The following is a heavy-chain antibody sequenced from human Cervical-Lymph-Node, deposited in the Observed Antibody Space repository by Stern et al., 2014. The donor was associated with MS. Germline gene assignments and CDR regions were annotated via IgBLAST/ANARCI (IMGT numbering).Heavy chain of an antibody. Sequence: VQLVQSGAGVKKPGGSLKISCKLSGYSFTIYYIAWVRQMPGKGLEWMGVIDPYDSETTYSPSFQGQVAISADKSITTACLQWSSLRAADTAMYYCARHVQGFDYWGQGTLVTVSS. CDR1: GYSFTIYY. V-gene: IGHV5-51*01. CDR2: IDPYDSET. J-gene: IGHJ4*02. CDR3: ARHVQGFDY.